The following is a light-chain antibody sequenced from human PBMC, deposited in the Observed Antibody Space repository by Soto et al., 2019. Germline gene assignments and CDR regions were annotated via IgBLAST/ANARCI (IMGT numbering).Light chain of an antibody. J-gene: IGKJ4*01. CDR1: QSVSSN. CDR2: GAS. Sequence: EIVMTQSPATLSVSPGERATLSCRASQSVSSNLAWYQQKPGQAPRLLIYGASTRATGIPARCSGSGSGTEFTLTISRLEPEDFAVYYCHQYGISPFGGGTKVDIK. CDR3: HQYGISP. V-gene: IGKV3-15*01.